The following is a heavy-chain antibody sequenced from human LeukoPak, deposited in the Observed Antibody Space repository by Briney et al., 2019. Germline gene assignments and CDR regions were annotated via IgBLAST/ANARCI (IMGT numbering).Heavy chain of an antibody. CDR1: GFTFSSYG. D-gene: IGHD6-13*01. J-gene: IGHJ4*02. CDR3: AKDHKQQLVSYYFDY. CDR2: ISYDGSNK. V-gene: IGHV3-30*18. Sequence: GGSLRLSCAASGFTFSSYGMHWVRQAPGKGLEWVAVISYDGSNKYYADSVKGRFTISRDNSKNTLYLQMNSLRAEDTAVYYCAKDHKQQLVSYYFDYWGQGTLVTVPS.